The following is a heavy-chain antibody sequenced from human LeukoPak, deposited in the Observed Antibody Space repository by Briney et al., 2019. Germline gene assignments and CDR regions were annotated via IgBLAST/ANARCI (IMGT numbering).Heavy chain of an antibody. D-gene: IGHD2-2*03. CDR3: ARERLDVNWFDP. CDR1: GGSISSGSYY. V-gene: IGHV4-61*02. J-gene: IGHJ5*02. CDR2: IYTSGST. Sequence: SETLSLTCTVSGGSISSGSYYWRWIRQPAGKGLEWIGRIYTSGSTNYNPSLKSRVTISVDTSKNQFSLKLSSVTAADTAVYYCARERLDVNWFDPWGQGTLVTVSS.